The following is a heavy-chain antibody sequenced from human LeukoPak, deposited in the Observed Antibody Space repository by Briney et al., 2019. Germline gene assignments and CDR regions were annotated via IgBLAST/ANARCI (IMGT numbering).Heavy chain of an antibody. V-gene: IGHV1-2*02. CDR2: INPYSGGT. J-gene: IGHJ5*02. Sequence: ASVKVSFKASGYTFIAYHMHWVRQAPGQGLEWMGWINPYSGGTNYAQKFQGRVTMTRDTSISTAYMELNRLQSDDTAVYYCARDWGRSSGWYKWFDPWGQGSLVTVSS. D-gene: IGHD6-19*01. CDR3: ARDWGRSSGWYKWFDP. CDR1: GYTFIAYH.